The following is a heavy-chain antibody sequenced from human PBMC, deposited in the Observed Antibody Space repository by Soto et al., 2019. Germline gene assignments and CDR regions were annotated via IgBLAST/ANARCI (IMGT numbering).Heavy chain of an antibody. CDR2: IIPIFGTA. V-gene: IGHV1-69*13. J-gene: IGHJ6*02. D-gene: IGHD3-3*01. CDR1: GGTFSSYA. Sequence: GASVKVSCKASGGTFSSYAISWVRQAPGQGLEWMGGIIPIFGTANYAQKFQGRVTITADESTSTAYMELSSLRSEDTAVYYCARLTIWSGYYGYYGMDVWGQGTTVTVSS. CDR3: ARLTIWSGYYGYYGMDV.